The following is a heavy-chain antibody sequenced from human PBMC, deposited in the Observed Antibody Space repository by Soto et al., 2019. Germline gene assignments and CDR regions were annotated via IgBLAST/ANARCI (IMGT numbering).Heavy chain of an antibody. CDR1: GFTFSSHA. CDR3: AKGSYTNYNWFDP. V-gene: IGHV3-23*01. D-gene: IGHD4-4*01. Sequence: EVQRLESGGGLVQPGGSLRLSCAASGFTFSSHAMSWVRQAPGKGLEWVSSMSGSGDNTYHADSVKGRFTVSRDNSKNTLYLQMNSLRVEDTAVYYCAKGSYTNYNWFDPWGQGTLVTVSS. J-gene: IGHJ5*02. CDR2: MSGSGDNT.